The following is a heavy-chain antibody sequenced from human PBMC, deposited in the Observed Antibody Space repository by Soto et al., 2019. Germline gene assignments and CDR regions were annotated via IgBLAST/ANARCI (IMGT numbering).Heavy chain of an antibody. Sequence: GSLRLCCAASGFTVSVNYMTCVRQAPGKGLEWVSLIYSGSSTYYADSVKGRFTISRDNSKNTLYLQMNSLRAEDTAVYYCARDRQQLELDYWGQGTLVTVSS. CDR3: ARDRQQLELDY. D-gene: IGHD6-13*01. J-gene: IGHJ4*02. V-gene: IGHV3-66*01. CDR1: GFTVSVNY. CDR2: IYSGSST.